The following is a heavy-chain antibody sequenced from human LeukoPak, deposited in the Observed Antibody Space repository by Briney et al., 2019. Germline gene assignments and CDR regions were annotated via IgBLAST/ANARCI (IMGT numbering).Heavy chain of an antibody. CDR3: ATGRYLRFFDY. CDR2: VYHSGTT. V-gene: IGHV4-59*04. Sequence: PSETLSLTCTVSGGSISRDYWSWIRQPPGKGLEWIGSVYHSGTTYENPSLRSRVTLSVDTSKNQFSLKLSSVTAADTAVYYCATGRYLRFFDYWGQGTLVTVSS. J-gene: IGHJ4*02. CDR1: GGSISRDY. D-gene: IGHD3-16*02.